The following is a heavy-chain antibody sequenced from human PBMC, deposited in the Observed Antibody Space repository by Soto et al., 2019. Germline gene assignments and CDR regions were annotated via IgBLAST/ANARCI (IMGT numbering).Heavy chain of an antibody. J-gene: IGHJ4*02. V-gene: IGHV3-23*01. D-gene: IGHD2-21*02. CDR2: ISGGSESL. CDR3: ARDGSRKGASCGGDCYPGYFDY. Sequence: GGSLRLSCAASGFTFSNFAMSWVRQAPGKGLEWVSAISGGSESLYFAESVKGRFTISRDNAKSTLYLQMNSLGAEDTAVYYCARDGSRKGASCGGDCYPGYFDYWGQGTLVTVSS. CDR1: GFTFSNFA.